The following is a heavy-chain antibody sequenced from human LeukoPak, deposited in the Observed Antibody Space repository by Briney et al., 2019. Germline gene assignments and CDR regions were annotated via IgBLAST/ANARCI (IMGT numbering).Heavy chain of an antibody. CDR1: KFTFSDYA. CDR3: GSLDSRQDGSSRWGPVDM. CDR2: ISSGGNAI. D-gene: IGHD7-27*01. Sequence: GGSLRLSCAASKFTFSDYAMNWVRQAPGKGLEWVSSISSGGNAIFYAASVKGRFTVSRDNARNSLFLQMNSLTVEDTALYYCGSLDSRQDGSSRWGPVDMWGQGTMVTVSS. J-gene: IGHJ3*02. V-gene: IGHV3-21*01.